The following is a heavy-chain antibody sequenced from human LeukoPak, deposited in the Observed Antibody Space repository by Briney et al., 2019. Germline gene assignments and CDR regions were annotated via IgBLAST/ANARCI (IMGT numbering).Heavy chain of an antibody. D-gene: IGHD3-3*01. CDR2: IRRKGYGGTT. CDR3: TRDHDFWSGPLDV. V-gene: IGHV3-49*03. CDR1: GFTIGDYS. J-gene: IGHJ6*04. Sequence: PGRSLRLSCTGSGFTIGDYSMSWFRQAPGKGLEWVGFIRRKGYGGTTEYAASVKGRFTISRDDSKSTAYLQMNSLKTEDTAVYYCTRDHDFWSGPLDVWGTGTTVTVSS.